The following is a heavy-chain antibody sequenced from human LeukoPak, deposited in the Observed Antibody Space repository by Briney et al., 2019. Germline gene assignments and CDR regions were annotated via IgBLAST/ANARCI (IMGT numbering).Heavy chain of an antibody. CDR3: ARPRYDSSGYYRTFYYMDV. J-gene: IGHJ6*03. CDR2: IYYSGST. CDR1: GGSISSSSYY. V-gene: IGHV4-39*07. D-gene: IGHD3-22*01. Sequence: SETLSLTCTVSGGSISSSSYYWGWIRQPPGKGLEWIGSIYYSGSTYYNPSLKSRVTISVDTSKNQFSLKLSSVTAADTAVYYCARPRYDSSGYYRTFYYMDVWGKGTTVTVSS.